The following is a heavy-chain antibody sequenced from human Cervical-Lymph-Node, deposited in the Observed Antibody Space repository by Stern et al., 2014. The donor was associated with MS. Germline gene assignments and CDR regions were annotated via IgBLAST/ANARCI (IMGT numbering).Heavy chain of an antibody. J-gene: IGHJ6*02. CDR1: GGSISSYY. CDR3: ARLAAASDHSYYYGMDV. D-gene: IGHD6-13*01. CDR2: IYYSGST. Sequence: QVQLQESGPGLVKPSETLSLTCTVSGGSISSYYWSWIRQSPGKGLEWIGYIYYSGSTNYNPSLKSRVTISVDTSKNQFSLDLSSVTAADTAVYYCARLAAASDHSYYYGMDVWGQGTTVTVSS. V-gene: IGHV4-59*01.